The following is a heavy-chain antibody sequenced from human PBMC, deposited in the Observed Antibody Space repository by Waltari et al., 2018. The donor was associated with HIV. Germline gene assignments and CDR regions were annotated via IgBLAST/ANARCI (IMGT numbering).Heavy chain of an antibody. J-gene: IGHJ6*02. V-gene: IGHV1-18*01. CDR2: IRPYNGDA. Sequence: QVQLVQFGTEVKKAGASVKVSCKTSGYTFTEYGISWVRQARGQGLEWIGLIRPYNGDANYAQKLQCRVTMTTDTSTKTAYMEVRSLRSDDTAVYYCARQGLQYSDGMDVWGHDHGHRLL. D-gene: IGHD4-4*01. CDR1: GYTFTEYG. CDR3: ARQGLQYSDGMDV.